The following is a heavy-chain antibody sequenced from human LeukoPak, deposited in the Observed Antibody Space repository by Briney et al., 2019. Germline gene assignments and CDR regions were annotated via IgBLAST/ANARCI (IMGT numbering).Heavy chain of an antibody. CDR2: IYPDDSNT. J-gene: IGHJ4*02. CDR3: ARRASAYDSSGYHFDY. V-gene: IGHV5-51*07. Sequence: GAALKICCEAAGYSFYNYWIGWGHPLAGKVLEWMWIIYPDDSNTRYSPSYQGQVTISAAKSITTAYLHWSSLQASDTAMYYCARRASAYDSSGYHFDYWGQGTLVTVSS. CDR1: GYSFYNYW. D-gene: IGHD3-22*01.